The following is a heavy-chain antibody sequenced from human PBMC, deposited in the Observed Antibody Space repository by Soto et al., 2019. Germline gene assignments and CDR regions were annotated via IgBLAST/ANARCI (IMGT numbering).Heavy chain of an antibody. CDR2: ISAYNGNT. D-gene: IGHD6-13*01. J-gene: IGHJ5*02. Sequence: ASVTVSCKASGYTFTSYGISWVRQAPGQGLEWMGWISAYNGNTNYAQKLQGRVTMTTDTSTSTAYMELRSLRSDDTAVYYCAIAGIAAAGNWFDPSGQGPLVTVFS. V-gene: IGHV1-18*04. CDR1: GYTFTSYG. CDR3: AIAGIAAAGNWFDP.